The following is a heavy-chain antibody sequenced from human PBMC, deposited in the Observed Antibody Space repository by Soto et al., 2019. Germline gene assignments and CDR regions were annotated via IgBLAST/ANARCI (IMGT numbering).Heavy chain of an antibody. CDR3: ARGMTPPGAPAWYYFDS. Sequence: SETLSLTCTVSGASITGSFFWSLIRQPAGKGLEWIGRFSLSGTTNYNPSLRSRVTMSADVSKNQFSLRLTSVTAADTALYYCARGMTPPGAPAWYYFDSWGQGTLVTVSS. D-gene: IGHD2-8*02. J-gene: IGHJ4*02. CDR2: FSLSGTT. CDR1: GASITGSFF. V-gene: IGHV4-4*07.